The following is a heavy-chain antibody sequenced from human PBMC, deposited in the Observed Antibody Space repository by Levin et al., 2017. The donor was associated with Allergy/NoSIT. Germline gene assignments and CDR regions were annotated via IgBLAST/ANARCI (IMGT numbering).Heavy chain of an antibody. CDR1: GFTSTFTFSNYG. CDR2: ISSSGQNT. CDR3: AKWLTSIWFSPFDV. J-gene: IGHJ3*01. Sequence: GGSLRLSCAASGFTSTFTFSNYGVSWVRQAPGKGLEWVSGISSSGQNTYYADSVKGRFTVSRDNSRNILSLHMNARTAADTAVYYCAKWLTSIWFSPFDVWGPGTTVTVSS. V-gene: IGHV3-23*01. D-gene: IGHD6-13*01.